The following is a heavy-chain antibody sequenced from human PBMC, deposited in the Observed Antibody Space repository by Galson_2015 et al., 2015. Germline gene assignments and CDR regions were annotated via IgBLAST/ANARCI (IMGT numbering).Heavy chain of an antibody. D-gene: IGHD5-24*01. CDR2: IHYDGSNK. CDR3: ARDGGTVELANRGAFDM. CDR1: RFTFSSYG. V-gene: IGHV3-30*02. Sequence: SLRLSCAASRFTFSSYGMNWVRQAPGKGLEWVAFIHYDGSNKDYADSVKGRFTISRDNSKNTLYLQLNSLRAEDTAVYYCARDGGTVELANRGAFDMWGQGTMVTVSS. J-gene: IGHJ3*02.